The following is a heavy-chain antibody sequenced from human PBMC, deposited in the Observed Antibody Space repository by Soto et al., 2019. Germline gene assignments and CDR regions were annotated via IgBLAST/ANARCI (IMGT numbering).Heavy chain of an antibody. D-gene: IGHD6-19*01. V-gene: IGHV3-23*01. CDR1: GFIFSSYA. Sequence: EVQLLESGGGLVQPGGSLRLSCAASGFIFSSYAMSWVRQAPGKGLEWVSAISGIGASTFYADSVKGRFTISRDNSKNTLYLEMNSLRAEDTAVYYCAKRGGRVAAHKAEYFQHWGQGTLVTVSS. CDR3: AKRGGRVAAHKAEYFQH. CDR2: ISGIGAST. J-gene: IGHJ1*01.